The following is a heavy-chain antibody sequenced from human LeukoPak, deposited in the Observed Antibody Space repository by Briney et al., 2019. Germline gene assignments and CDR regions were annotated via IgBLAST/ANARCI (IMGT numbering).Heavy chain of an antibody. CDR1: GYTFTGYY. CDR3: ARWGGSKMDP. J-gene: IGHJ5*02. V-gene: IGHV1-8*03. D-gene: IGHD5/OR15-5a*01. Sequence: ASVKVSCKASGYTFTGYYMHWVRQAPGQGLEWMGWMNPNSGNTGYAQKFQGRVTITRNTSISTAYMELSSLRSEDTAVYYCARWGGSKMDPWGQGTLVTVSS. CDR2: MNPNSGNT.